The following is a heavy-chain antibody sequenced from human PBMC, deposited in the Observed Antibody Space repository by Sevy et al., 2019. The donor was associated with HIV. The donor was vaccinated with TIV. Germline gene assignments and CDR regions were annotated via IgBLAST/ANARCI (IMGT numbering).Heavy chain of an antibody. CDR3: ARWPIAAARAYSDY. CDR2: TYYRSKWYN. Sequence: SETLSLTCAISGDSVSSNSTAWNWIRQSPSRGLEWLGRTYYRSKWYNDYAVSVKSRITINPDTSKNQFSLQLNSVTPEDTAVYYCARWPIAAARAYSDYWGQGTLVTVSS. J-gene: IGHJ4*02. CDR1: GDSVSSNSTA. D-gene: IGHD6-13*01. V-gene: IGHV6-1*01.